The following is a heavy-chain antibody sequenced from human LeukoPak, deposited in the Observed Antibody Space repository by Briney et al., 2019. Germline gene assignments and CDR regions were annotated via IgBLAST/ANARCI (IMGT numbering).Heavy chain of an antibody. Sequence: GGFLRLSCAASGFTVSSNYMSWVRQAPGKGLEWVSVIYSGDSTYYADSVKGRFTISRDNSKNTLYLQMNSLRAEDTAVYYCARDQGNLFFDYWGQGTLVTVSS. J-gene: IGHJ4*02. V-gene: IGHV3-53*01. D-gene: IGHD4-23*01. CDR2: IYSGDST. CDR3: ARDQGNLFFDY. CDR1: GFTVSSNY.